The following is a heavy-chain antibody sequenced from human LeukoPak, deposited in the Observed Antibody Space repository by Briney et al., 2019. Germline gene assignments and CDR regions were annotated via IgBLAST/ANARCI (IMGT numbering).Heavy chain of an antibody. V-gene: IGHV4-59*08. Sequence: SETLSLTCTVSGGSINSYYWSWIRQPPGRGLEWIGYIYHRGSTNYNSSLKSRVSISVDTSKNQFYLKLTSVTAADTAVYYCARLDSGYGKYYSDYWGQGTLVTVSS. CDR3: ARLDSGYGKYYSDY. CDR2: IYHRGST. J-gene: IGHJ4*02. D-gene: IGHD5-12*01. CDR1: GGSINSYY.